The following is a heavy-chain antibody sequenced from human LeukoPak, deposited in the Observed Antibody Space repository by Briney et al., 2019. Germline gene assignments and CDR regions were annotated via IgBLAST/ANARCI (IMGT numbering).Heavy chain of an antibody. D-gene: IGHD4-4*01. CDR2: IYYSGST. V-gene: IGHV4-31*03. CDR1: GGSISSGGYY. CDR3: ARGEALTTVTTLDY. J-gene: IGHJ4*02. Sequence: SETLSLTCTVPGGSISSGGYYWSWIRQHPGKGLEWIGYIYYSGSTYYNPSLKSRVTISVDTSKNQFSLKLSSVTAADTAVYYCARGEALTTVTTLDYWGQGTLVTVSS.